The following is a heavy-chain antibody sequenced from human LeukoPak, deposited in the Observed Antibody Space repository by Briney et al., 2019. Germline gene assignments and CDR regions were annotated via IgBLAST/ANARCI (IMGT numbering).Heavy chain of an antibody. Sequence: ASVKVSCKASGYTFTSYGISWVRQAPGQGLEGMGWISAYKGNTNYAQKLQGRVTMTTDTLTSTAYMGPRSLRSDDTAVYYCAWYFIAVAAVDYWGQGTLVTVSS. D-gene: IGHD6-19*01. CDR1: GYTFTSYG. V-gene: IGHV1-18*04. CDR2: ISAYKGNT. CDR3: AWYFIAVAAVDY. J-gene: IGHJ4*02.